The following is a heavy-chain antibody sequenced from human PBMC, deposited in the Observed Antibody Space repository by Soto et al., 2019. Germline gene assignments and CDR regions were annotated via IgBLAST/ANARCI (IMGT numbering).Heavy chain of an antibody. V-gene: IGHV1-2*02. J-gene: IGHJ5*02. CDR1: GFSFTGYY. CDR3: AKDLTRQLAYWLDP. Sequence: VASVKVSCKASGFSFTGYYIHWLRQAPGQGLEWMGWINAHSGGTEYAQKFQGRVTLTRDTSIATAYLTLTSLTSDDTALYYCAKDLTRQLAYWLDPWGQGTQGTVSS. D-gene: IGHD6-6*01. CDR2: INAHSGGT.